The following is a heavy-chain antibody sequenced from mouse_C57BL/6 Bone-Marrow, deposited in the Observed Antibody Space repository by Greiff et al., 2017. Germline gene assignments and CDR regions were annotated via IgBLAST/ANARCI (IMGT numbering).Heavy chain of an antibody. D-gene: IGHD4-1*01. J-gene: IGHJ3*01. CDR3: ARLQTGTAWFAY. CDR1: GFTFSSYG. V-gene: IGHV5-6*01. Sequence: EVKLVESGGDLVKPGGSLKLSCAASGFTFSSYGMSWVRQTPDKRLEWVATISSGGSYTYYPDSVKGRFTLSRDNAKNTLYLQMSSLKSEDTAMYYCARLQTGTAWFAYWGQGTLVTVSA. CDR2: ISSGGSYT.